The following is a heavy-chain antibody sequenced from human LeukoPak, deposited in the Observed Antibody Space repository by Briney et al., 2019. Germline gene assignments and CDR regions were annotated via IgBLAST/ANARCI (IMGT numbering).Heavy chain of an antibody. CDR3: XXGTTWGNWFDP. CDR2: IYYSGST. D-gene: IGHD1-7*01. V-gene: IGHV4-59*01. CDR1: GGSXXSYY. J-gene: IGHJ5*02. Sequence: SGGSXXSYYWSWIRQPPGKGLEWIGYIYYSGSTNYNPSLKSRVTISVETSKNQLSLKMRSVHAADTAVFYLXXGTTWGNWFDPWGQGTLVTVSS.